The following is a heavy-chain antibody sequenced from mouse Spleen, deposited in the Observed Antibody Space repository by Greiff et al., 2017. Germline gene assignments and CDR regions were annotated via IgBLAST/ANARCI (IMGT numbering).Heavy chain of an antibody. D-gene: IGHD1-2*01. J-gene: IGHJ2*01. CDR1: GYTFTDYA. V-gene: IGHV1S137*01. Sequence: QVQLKESGAELVRPGVSVKISCKGSGYTFTDYAMHWVKQSHAKSLEWIGVISTYYGDASYNQKFKGKATMTVDKSSSTAYMELARLTSEDSAIYYCARLGFTTAGVEYWGQGTTRTVSS. CDR2: ISTYYGDA. CDR3: ARLGFTTAGVEY.